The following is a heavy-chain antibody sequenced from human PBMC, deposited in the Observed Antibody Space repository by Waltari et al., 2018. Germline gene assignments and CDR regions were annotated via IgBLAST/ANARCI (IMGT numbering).Heavy chain of an antibody. J-gene: IGHJ3*02. CDR1: GGSISSYY. CDR3: ARTTQYSSGGVAFDI. CDR2: IYYSGST. Sequence: QVQLQESGPGLVKPSETLSLTCTVSGGSISSYYWSWIRQPPGKGLEWIGYIYYSGSTNYNPSLNSRFTISVDTSKNQFSLKLSSVTAADTAVYYCARTTQYSSGGVAFDIWGQGTMVTVSS. D-gene: IGHD6-25*01. V-gene: IGHV4-59*01.